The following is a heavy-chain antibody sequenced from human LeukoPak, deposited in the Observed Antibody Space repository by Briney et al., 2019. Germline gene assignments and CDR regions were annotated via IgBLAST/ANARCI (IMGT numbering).Heavy chain of an antibody. CDR2: IYHSGST. CDR3: VLGGCSSTSCYEDYYYYMDV. D-gene: IGHD2-2*01. CDR1: GGSISTYY. J-gene: IGHJ6*03. V-gene: IGHV4-59*04. Sequence: PSETLSLTCTVSGGSISTYYWSWIRQPPGKGLEWIGSIYHSGSTYYNPSLKSRVTISVDTSKNQFSLKLSSVTAADTAVYYCVLGGCSSTSCYEDYYYYMDVWGKGTTVTVSS.